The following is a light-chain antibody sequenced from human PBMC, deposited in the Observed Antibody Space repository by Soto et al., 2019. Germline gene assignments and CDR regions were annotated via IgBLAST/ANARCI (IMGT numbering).Light chain of an antibody. CDR2: GAS. CDR1: QSVRSS. Sequence: EIVMTQSPSTLSVSPGERATLSCRASQSVRSSVAWYQQKPGQAPRLLIYGASTRATGIPARISGSGSGTEFTLTIGSLQSEDCALYYCQQYNNWPGTFGQGTKVDIK. CDR3: QQYNNWPGT. V-gene: IGKV3-15*01. J-gene: IGKJ1*01.